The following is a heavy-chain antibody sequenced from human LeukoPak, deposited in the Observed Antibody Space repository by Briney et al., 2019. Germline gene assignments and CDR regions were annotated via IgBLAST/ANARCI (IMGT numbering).Heavy chain of an antibody. CDR2: LYYSGRT. D-gene: IGHD2-2*01. CDR3: ARRYCSGADCYGGDSYYYMDV. J-gene: IGHJ6*03. CDR1: GGTISTSLYY. Sequence: KPSETLSLTCSVSGGTISTSLYYWGRIRQPPGKGLEWIGSLYYSGRTYYNPSLKSRVTISIDTSNNQFSLRLTSVTAADTAVYYCARRYCSGADCYGGDSYYYMDVWGKGTTVTISS. V-gene: IGHV4-39*01.